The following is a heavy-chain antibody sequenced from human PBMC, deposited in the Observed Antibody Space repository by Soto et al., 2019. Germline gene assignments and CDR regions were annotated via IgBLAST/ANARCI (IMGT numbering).Heavy chain of an antibody. J-gene: IGHJ6*02. D-gene: IGHD3-10*01. V-gene: IGHV1-46*01. CDR2: INPSGGST. CDR3: ARDYYGSGRLSRYGMDV. CDR1: GYTFTSYY. Sequence: ASVKVSCKASGYTFTSYYMHWVRQAPGQGLEWMGIINPSGGSTSYAQKFQGRVTMTRDTSTSTVYMELSSLRSEDTAVYYCARDYYGSGRLSRYGMDVWGQGTTVTVSS.